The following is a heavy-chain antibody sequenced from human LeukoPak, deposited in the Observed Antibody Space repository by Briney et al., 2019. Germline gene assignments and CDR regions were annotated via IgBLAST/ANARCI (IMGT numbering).Heavy chain of an antibody. CDR2: IYHSEST. CDR1: GYSISSGFY. V-gene: IGHV4-38-2*02. D-gene: IGHD3-22*01. Sequence: PSETLSLTCTVSGYSISSGFYWGWIRQPPGKGLEWIGSIYHSESTYYNPSLNSRVTMSVDTSKNQFSLKLSSVTAADTAVYYCTRGSIAYYYMDVWGKGTTVTISS. CDR3: TRGSIAYYYMDV. J-gene: IGHJ6*03.